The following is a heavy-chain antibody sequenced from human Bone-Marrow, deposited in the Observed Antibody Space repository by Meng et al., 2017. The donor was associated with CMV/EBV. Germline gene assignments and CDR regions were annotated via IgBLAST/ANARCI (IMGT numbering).Heavy chain of an antibody. J-gene: IGHJ4*02. Sequence: QITLKESGPTLVKPXXXXTLXXTXSGFSLSTSGVGVGWIRQPPGKALEWLALIYWDDDKRYSPSLKSRLTITKDTSKNQVVLTMTNMDPVDTATYYCAHRLRVRGVMGFDYWGQGTLVTVSS. CDR2: IYWDDDK. CDR3: AHRLRVRGVMGFDY. D-gene: IGHD3-10*01. V-gene: IGHV2-5*02. CDR1: GFSLSTSGVG.